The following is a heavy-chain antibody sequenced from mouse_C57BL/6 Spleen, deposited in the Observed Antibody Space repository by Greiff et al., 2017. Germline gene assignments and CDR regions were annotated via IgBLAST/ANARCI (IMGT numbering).Heavy chain of an antibody. J-gene: IGHJ4*01. Sequence: QVHVKQSGAELARPGASVKLSCKASGYTFTSYGISWVKQRTGQGLEWIGEIYPRSGNTYYNEKFKGKATLTADKSSSTAYMELRSLTSEDSAVYFCARDYSTPYYAMDYWGQGTSVTVSS. CDR1: GYTFTSYG. V-gene: IGHV1-81*01. D-gene: IGHD2-5*01. CDR2: IYPRSGNT. CDR3: ARDYSTPYYAMDY.